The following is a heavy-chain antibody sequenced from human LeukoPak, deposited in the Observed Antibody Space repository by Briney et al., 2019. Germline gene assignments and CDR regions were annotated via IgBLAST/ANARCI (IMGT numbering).Heavy chain of an antibody. V-gene: IGHV5-51*01. Sequence: HGESLKISCKGSGYSFTNYWIGWVRQMPGKGLEWMGIIYPGDPDTRYSPSFQGQVTISADKSISTAYLQWSSLKASDTAMYYCARPHDSSSWYSFDYWGQGTLVTVSS. CDR3: ARPHDSSSWYSFDY. CDR2: IYPGDPDT. D-gene: IGHD6-13*01. CDR1: GYSFTNYW. J-gene: IGHJ4*02.